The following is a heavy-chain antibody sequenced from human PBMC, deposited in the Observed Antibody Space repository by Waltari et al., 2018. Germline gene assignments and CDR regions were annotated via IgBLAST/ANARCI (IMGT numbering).Heavy chain of an antibody. CDR2: ISVDNGNT. CDR3: ARGQWMAGGGHGFDM. V-gene: IGHV1-18*01. CDR1: GYTFTNYG. J-gene: IGHJ3*02. Sequence: QVHLVQSGPELKKPGASVRVACEASGYTFTNYGVSWVRQAPGQGLEWMGWISVDNGNTNYAQKFQGRVTLTADTSTNIAYMELRSLRSDDTAVYFCARGQWMAGGGHGFDMWGQGTRVAVSS. D-gene: IGHD6-19*01.